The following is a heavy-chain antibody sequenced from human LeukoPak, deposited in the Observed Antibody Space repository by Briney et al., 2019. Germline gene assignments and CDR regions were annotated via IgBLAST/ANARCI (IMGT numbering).Heavy chain of an antibody. Sequence: ASVKVSCKASGYTFTSYDINWVRQATGQGLEWMGWMNPNSGNTGYAQKFQGRVTMTRNTSISTVYMELSSLRSEDTAVYYCARPSDGSYNWNEGALDYWGQGTLVTVSS. CDR3: ARPSDGSYNWNEGALDY. CDR2: MNPNSGNT. CDR1: GYTFTSYD. J-gene: IGHJ4*02. V-gene: IGHV1-8*01. D-gene: IGHD1-20*01.